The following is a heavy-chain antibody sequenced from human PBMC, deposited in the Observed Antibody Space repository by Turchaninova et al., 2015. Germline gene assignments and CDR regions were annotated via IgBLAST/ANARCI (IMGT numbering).Heavy chain of an antibody. CDR1: GFTFSSYS. CDR2: ISSSSSYI. Sequence: EVQLVESVGGLVKPGGSLRLSCAASGFTFSSYSMNWVRQAPGKGLEWVSSISSSSSYIFYADSVKGRLTLSRDQAKNAPYSQKKDKKSLYRQMNSLGAEDTAVYYCAGGGNGDPFGYWGQGTLVTVSS. D-gene: IGHD4-17*01. V-gene: IGHV3-21*01. CDR3: AGGGNGDPFGY. J-gene: IGHJ4*02.